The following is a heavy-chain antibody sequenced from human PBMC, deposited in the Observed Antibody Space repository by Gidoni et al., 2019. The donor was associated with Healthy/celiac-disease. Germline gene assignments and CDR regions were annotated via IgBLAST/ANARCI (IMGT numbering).Heavy chain of an antibody. Sequence: EVQLVESGGGLVQPGGSLRLSCAASGFTFSSYSMNWVRQAPGKGLEWVSYISSSSTIYYADSVKGRFTISRDNAKNSLYLQMNSLRAEDTAVYYCARITVSGWYRADDYWGQGTLVTVSS. D-gene: IGHD6-19*01. CDR3: ARITVSGWYRADDY. CDR2: ISSSSTI. J-gene: IGHJ4*02. V-gene: IGHV3-48*01. CDR1: GFTFSSYS.